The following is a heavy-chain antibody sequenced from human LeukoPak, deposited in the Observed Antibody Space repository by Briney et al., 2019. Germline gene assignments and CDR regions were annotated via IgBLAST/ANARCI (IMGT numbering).Heavy chain of an antibody. V-gene: IGHV4-34*01. J-gene: IGHJ3*02. CDR1: GGSFSGYY. CDR3: ARRTYYFWSGYYTPRSAFDI. Sequence: SETLSLTCAVYGGSFSGYYWSWIRQPPGKGLEWIGEINHSGSTNYNPSLKSRVTISVDTSKNQFSLKLSSVTAADTAVYYCARRTYYFWSGYYTPRSAFDISGQGTMVTDSS. D-gene: IGHD3-3*01. CDR2: INHSGST.